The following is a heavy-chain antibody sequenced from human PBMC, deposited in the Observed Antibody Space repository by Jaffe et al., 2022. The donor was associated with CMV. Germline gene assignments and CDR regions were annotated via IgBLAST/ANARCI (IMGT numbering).Heavy chain of an antibody. Sequence: QVQLVQSGAEVKKPGASVKVSCKASGYTFTSYYMHWVRQAPGQGLEWMGIINPSGGSTSYAQKFQGRVTMTRDTSTSTVYMELSSLRSEDTAVYYCARGPAAMIDYYYYGMDVWGQGTTVTVSS. CDR1: GYTFTSYY. D-gene: IGHD2-2*01. J-gene: IGHJ6*02. V-gene: IGHV1-46*01. CDR2: INPSGGST. CDR3: ARGPAAMIDYYYYGMDV.